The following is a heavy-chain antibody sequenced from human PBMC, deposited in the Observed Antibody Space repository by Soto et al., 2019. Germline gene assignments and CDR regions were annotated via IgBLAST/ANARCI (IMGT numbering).Heavy chain of an antibody. V-gene: IGHV3-30-3*01. CDR1: GFTFSSYA. D-gene: IGHD6-19*01. CDR2: ISYDGSNK. Sequence: PGGSLRLSCAASGFTFSSYAMHWVRQAPGKGLEWVAVISYDGSNKYYADSVKGRFTISRDNSKNTLYLQMNSLRAGDTAVYYCARDRTAIAVAGYSGDYWGQGTLVTVSS. J-gene: IGHJ4*02. CDR3: ARDRTAIAVAGYSGDY.